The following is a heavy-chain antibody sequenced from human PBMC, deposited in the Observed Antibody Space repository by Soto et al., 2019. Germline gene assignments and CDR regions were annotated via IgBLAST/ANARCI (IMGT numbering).Heavy chain of an antibody. Sequence: EVQLVESGGGLVQPGRSLRLSCAASGFTFNDYAMHWVRQAPGKGLEWVSGISWNGGSIGYADSVKGRFTLSRDNAKNSLYLQMNSLRAEDTALYYCAKDIRPGSQSNYKYLDVWGKGTTVTVSS. CDR3: AKDIRPGSQSNYKYLDV. V-gene: IGHV3-9*01. CDR2: ISWNGGSI. CDR1: GFTFNDYA. D-gene: IGHD3-10*01. J-gene: IGHJ6*03.